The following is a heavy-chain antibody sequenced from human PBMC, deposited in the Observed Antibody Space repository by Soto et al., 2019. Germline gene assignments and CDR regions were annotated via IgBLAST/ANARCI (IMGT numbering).Heavy chain of an antibody. D-gene: IGHD3-10*01. CDR1: GGSISSGGYF. Sequence: TLSLACAVSGGSISSGGYFWSWIRQPPGKGLEWIGYIYHSGSTYYNPSLKSRVTISVDRSKNQFYLKLSSVTAADTAVYYCARGLGPWGQGTLVTVSS. J-gene: IGHJ5*02. V-gene: IGHV4-30-2*01. CDR2: IYHSGST. CDR3: ARGLGP.